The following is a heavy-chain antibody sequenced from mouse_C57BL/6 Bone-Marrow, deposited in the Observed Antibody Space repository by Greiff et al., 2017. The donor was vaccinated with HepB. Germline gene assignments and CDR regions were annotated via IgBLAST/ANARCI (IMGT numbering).Heavy chain of an antibody. CDR1: GYTFTNYW. CDR3: ARRGYYVRYWYFDV. V-gene: IGHV1-63*01. J-gene: IGHJ1*03. CDR2: IYPGGGYT. Sequence: QVQLQQSGAELVRPGTSVKLSCKASGYTFTNYWIGWAKQRPGHGLEWIGDIYPGGGYTNYNEKFKGKATLTADKSSSTAYMQVSSLTSEDSAIYYGARRGYYVRYWYFDVWGTGTTVTVSS. D-gene: IGHD2-3*01.